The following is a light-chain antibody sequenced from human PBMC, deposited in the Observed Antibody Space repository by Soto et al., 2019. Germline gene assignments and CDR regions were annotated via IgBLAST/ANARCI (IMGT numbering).Light chain of an antibody. Sequence: QSALTQPPSASGSPGQSVTISCTGSSSDVGAYNYVSWYQQHPGKAPKLMIYEVTKRPSGVPDHFSGSKSGHTASLTVSGLQAEDEGDYYCSTYAGSNNLPFGGGTKLTVL. CDR3: STYAGSNNLP. J-gene: IGLJ3*02. V-gene: IGLV2-8*01. CDR1: SSDVGAYNY. CDR2: EVT.